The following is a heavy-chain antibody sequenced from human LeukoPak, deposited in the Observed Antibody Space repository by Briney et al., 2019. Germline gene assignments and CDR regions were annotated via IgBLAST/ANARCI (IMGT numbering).Heavy chain of an antibody. CDR2: LYYSGST. J-gene: IGHJ4*02. CDR1: GDSIRSYY. Sequence: PSETLSLTCTVSGDSIRSYYWSWLRQPPGKGLEWIGYLYYSGSTNYNPSLKSRVTISGDTSKNQFSLKLSSVTAADTAVYYCARGSSSWYKFLDYWGQGTLVTVSS. CDR3: ARGSSSWYKFLDY. V-gene: IGHV4-59*01. D-gene: IGHD6-19*01.